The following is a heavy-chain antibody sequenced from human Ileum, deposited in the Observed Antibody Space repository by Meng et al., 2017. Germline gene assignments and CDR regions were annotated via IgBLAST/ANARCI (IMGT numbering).Heavy chain of an antibody. V-gene: IGHV3-7*01. D-gene: IGHD1-14*01. Sequence: GGSLRLSCAASGFIFSSYWMSWVRQAPGKGLEWVANIKQDGSEKYYVDSVKGRFTISRDNAKNSLYLQMNSLRAEDTAVYYCARVRSLASWGQGTLVTVSS. J-gene: IGHJ4*02. CDR3: ARVRSLAS. CDR1: GFIFSSYW. CDR2: IKQDGSEK.